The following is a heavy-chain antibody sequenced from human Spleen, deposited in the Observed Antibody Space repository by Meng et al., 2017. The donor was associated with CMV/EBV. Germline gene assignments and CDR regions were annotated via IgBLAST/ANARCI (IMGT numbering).Heavy chain of an antibody. D-gene: IGHD2-2*01. CDR3: ARASMDCSSTSCPTPDYYYYYGMDV. CDR2: IYNSGST. Sequence: SETLSLTCTVSGGSVSSGSYYWSWIRQPPGKGLEWIGYIYNSGSTKYNPSLKSRVTISVDMSKNQFSLKLTSVTAADTAVYYCARASMDCSSTSCPTPDYYYYYGMDVWGQGTTVTVSS. CDR1: GGSVSSGSYY. V-gene: IGHV4-61*01. J-gene: IGHJ6*02.